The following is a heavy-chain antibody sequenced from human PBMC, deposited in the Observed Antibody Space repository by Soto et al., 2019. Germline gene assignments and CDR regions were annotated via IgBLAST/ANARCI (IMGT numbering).Heavy chain of an antibody. Sequence: QITLKESGPTLVKPTQTLTLTCTFSGFSLSTTGVGVGWIRQPPGKALEWLALIYWDDDKRYSPSLKSRLTITKDTAKNQVVLTMTNMDPLDTATYYCAHSDYIRPLDSWGQGTLVTVSS. CDR3: AHSDYIRPLDS. CDR1: GFSLSTTGVG. J-gene: IGHJ4*02. V-gene: IGHV2-5*02. CDR2: IYWDDDK. D-gene: IGHD4-17*01.